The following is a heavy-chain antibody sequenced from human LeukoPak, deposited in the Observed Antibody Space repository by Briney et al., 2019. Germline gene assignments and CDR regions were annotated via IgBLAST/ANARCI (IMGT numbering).Heavy chain of an antibody. Sequence: GGSLRLSCAASGFTVSSVYMSRVRQAPGKGLEWVSIIYSGGSTFYTDSVKGRFTISRDNSKNTLYLQMNSLRGEDTAVYYCAARYNWNDGFEYWGQGTLVTVSS. V-gene: IGHV3-66*01. CDR3: AARYNWNDGFEY. CDR1: GFTVSSVY. D-gene: IGHD1-20*01. J-gene: IGHJ4*02. CDR2: IYSGGST.